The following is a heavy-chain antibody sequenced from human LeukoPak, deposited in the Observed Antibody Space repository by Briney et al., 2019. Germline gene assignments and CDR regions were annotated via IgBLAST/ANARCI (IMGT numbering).Heavy chain of an antibody. CDR2: IIPIFGTA. Sequence: ASVKVSCKASGGTFSSSAISWVRQAPGQGLEWMGGIIPIFGTANYAQKFQGRVTITADESTSTGYMELSSLRSGDTAVYYCARSNSQHLVTYYFDYWGQGTLVTVSS. J-gene: IGHJ4*02. D-gene: IGHD6-13*01. V-gene: IGHV1-69*13. CDR3: ARSNSQHLVTYYFDY. CDR1: GGTFSSSA.